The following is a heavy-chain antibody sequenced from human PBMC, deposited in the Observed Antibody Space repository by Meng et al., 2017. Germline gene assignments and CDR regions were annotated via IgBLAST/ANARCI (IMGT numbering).Heavy chain of an antibody. CDR2: IKEDGSEK. CDR1: GFTFSSYA. J-gene: IGHJ4*02. V-gene: IGHV3-7*01. D-gene: IGHD3-16*02. CDR3: ARARYDYVWGSYRYRVLDY. Sequence: GGSLRLSCAASGFTFSSYAMHWVRQAPGKGLEWVANIKEDGSEKFYVDSVKGRFTISRDNAKNSLYLQMNSLRAEDTAVYYCARARYDYVWGSYRYRVLDYWGQGTLVTVSS.